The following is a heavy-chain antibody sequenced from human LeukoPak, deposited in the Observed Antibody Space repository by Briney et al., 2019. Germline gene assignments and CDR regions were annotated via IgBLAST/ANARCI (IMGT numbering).Heavy chain of an antibody. V-gene: IGHV1-46*01. Sequence: GASVKVSCKASGYIFTSYYMHWVRQAPGQGLEWMGIINPSGGSTSYAQKFQGRVTMTRDTSTSTVYMELSRLRSDDTAVYYCARDAGRVNFDYWGQGTLVTVSS. CDR3: ARDAGRVNFDY. CDR1: GYIFTSYY. J-gene: IGHJ4*02. CDR2: INPSGGST. D-gene: IGHD3-10*01.